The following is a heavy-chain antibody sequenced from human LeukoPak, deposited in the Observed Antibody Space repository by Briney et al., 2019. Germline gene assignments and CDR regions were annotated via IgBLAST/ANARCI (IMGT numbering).Heavy chain of an antibody. CDR1: RGIFSSYA. CDR3: ARDEDSSYDFRSGSYGMDV. Sequence: SVKASWKASRGIFSSYAIRWVRQAPVQGLEWMGRIIPIFGIANYAQKFQGRVTITADQSTSPAYMEMSSLRAEDTAVYYCARDEDSSYDFRSGSYGMDVWGQGTTVTVSS. D-gene: IGHD3-3*01. CDR2: IIPIFGIA. J-gene: IGHJ6*02. V-gene: IGHV1-69*04.